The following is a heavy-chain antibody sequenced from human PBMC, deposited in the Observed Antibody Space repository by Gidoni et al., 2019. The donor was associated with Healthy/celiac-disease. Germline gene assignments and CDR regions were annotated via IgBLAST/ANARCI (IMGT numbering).Heavy chain of an antibody. V-gene: IGHV2-5*02. D-gene: IGHD2-21*01. CDR1: GFSLTSSPVG. J-gene: IGHJ4*02. CDR3: GHRRAYSGRWNEGIYDH. Sequence: QITLKESGPTLVNPTQTLTLTCTLSGFSLTSSPVGVGWIRPPPGKALEWLALIYWDDDKRYSPSLRSRLTLTKDTSRTQVFLTMTNMDAVDTATYYCGHRRAYSGRWNEGIYDHWGQGVLVTVSS. CDR2: IYWDDDK.